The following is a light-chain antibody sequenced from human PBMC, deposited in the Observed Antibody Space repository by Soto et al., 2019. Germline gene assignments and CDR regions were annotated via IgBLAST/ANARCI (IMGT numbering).Light chain of an antibody. CDR1: QDLDKW. Sequence: ILMSQSPSSLSASVGDRVTITCRASQDLDKWLAWYQQKPGRAPNLLIYKSSTLRQGVPSRFSGIGSGTEYSLTITDRQPDDFATYYCQQYVSYWTFGQGTVVDMK. J-gene: IGKJ1*01. CDR3: QQYVSYWT. CDR2: KSS. V-gene: IGKV1-5*01.